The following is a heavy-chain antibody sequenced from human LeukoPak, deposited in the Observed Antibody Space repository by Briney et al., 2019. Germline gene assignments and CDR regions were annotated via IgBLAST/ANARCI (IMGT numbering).Heavy chain of an antibody. CDR3: ARGRTRITIFGVVIIPSDY. V-gene: IGHV3-21*01. D-gene: IGHD3-3*01. Sequence: PGGSLRLSCAASGFTFSSYSMNWVRQAPGKGLEWVSSISSSSSYIYYADSVKGRFTVSRDNAKNSLYLQMNSLRAEDTAVYYCARGRTRITIFGVVIIPSDYWGQGTLVTVSS. J-gene: IGHJ4*02. CDR1: GFTFSSYS. CDR2: ISSSSSYI.